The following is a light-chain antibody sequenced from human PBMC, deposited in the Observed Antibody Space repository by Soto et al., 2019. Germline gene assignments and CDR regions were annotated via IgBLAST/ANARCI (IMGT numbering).Light chain of an antibody. CDR3: QQYNSYSGT. Sequence: IQLTQSPSSLSASVGDRVTITCRASQGISSYLAWYQQKPGKAPKLLIYAASRLESGVPSRFSGSGSGTEFTLTISSLQPDDFATYYCQQYNSYSGTFGQGTKVDIK. CDR2: AAS. J-gene: IGKJ1*01. CDR1: QGISSY. V-gene: IGKV1-9*01.